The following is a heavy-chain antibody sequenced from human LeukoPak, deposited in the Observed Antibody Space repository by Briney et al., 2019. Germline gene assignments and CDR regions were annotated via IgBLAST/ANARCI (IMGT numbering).Heavy chain of an antibody. J-gene: IGHJ4*02. Sequence: GGSLRLSCAASGFTVSSNYMTWVRQAPGKGLEWVSVIYSGGSTYYADSVKGRFTISRDNSKNTLYLQMNSLRAEDTAVYYCARGSDVLRYFDWLPQPDYYFDYWGQGTLVTVSS. V-gene: IGHV3-66*02. D-gene: IGHD3-9*01. CDR2: IYSGGST. CDR1: GFTVSSNY. CDR3: ARGSDVLRYFDWLPQPDYYFDY.